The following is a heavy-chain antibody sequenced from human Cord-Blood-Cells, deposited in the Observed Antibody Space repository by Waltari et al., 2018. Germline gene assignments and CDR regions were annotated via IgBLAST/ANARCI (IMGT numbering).Heavy chain of an antibody. CDR1: GFTFSSYA. CDR3: AKDTYGDYVGYFDY. J-gene: IGHJ4*02. V-gene: IGHV3-23*01. D-gene: IGHD4-17*01. Sequence: EVQLLESGGGLVQPGGSLRLSCAASGFTFSSYAMSWVREAPGKGLEWVSAISGSGGSTYYADSVKGRFTIARDNSKNTLYLQMNSLRAEDTAVYYCAKDTYGDYVGYFDYWGQGTLVTVSS. CDR2: ISGSGGST.